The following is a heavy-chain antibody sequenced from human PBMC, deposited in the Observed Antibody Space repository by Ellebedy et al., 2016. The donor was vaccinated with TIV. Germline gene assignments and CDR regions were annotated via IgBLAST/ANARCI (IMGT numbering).Heavy chain of an antibody. CDR1: GYRFTTYW. CDR3: ARQHDYGDYSFGI. D-gene: IGHD4-17*01. J-gene: IGHJ3*02. Sequence: GGSLRLXCKGSGYRFTTYWIGWVRQMPGKGLEWMGIIYPDDSETRYSPSFQGQVTISADKSISTAYLQWSSLKASDTAMYYCARQHDYGDYSFGIWGQGTMVTVSS. CDR2: IYPDDSET. V-gene: IGHV5-51*01.